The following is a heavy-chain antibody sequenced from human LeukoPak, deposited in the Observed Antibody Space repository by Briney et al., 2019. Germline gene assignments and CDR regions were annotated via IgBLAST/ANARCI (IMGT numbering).Heavy chain of an antibody. V-gene: IGHV5-51*01. Sequence: GESLKISCKGSGYIFTTYWIGWVRQMPGKGLEWVGIIYPGDSDTRYSPSFQGQVTISADRSITTAYLQWSNLKASDTAMYHCVRAPARALASIHWYFDLWGRGTLVSVSP. CDR1: GYIFTTYW. CDR3: VRAPARALASIHWYFDL. D-gene: IGHD6-6*01. CDR2: IYPGDSDT. J-gene: IGHJ2*01.